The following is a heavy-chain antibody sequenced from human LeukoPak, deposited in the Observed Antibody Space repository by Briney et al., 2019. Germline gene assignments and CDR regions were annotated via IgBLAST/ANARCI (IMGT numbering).Heavy chain of an antibody. CDR1: GFTFSDCY. CDR2: ISSSGSII. J-gene: IGHJ1*01. V-gene: IGHV3-11*04. Sequence: GGSLRLSCAASGFTFSDCYMSWIRQAPGKGLEWVSYISSSGSIIDYADSVRGRFTISRDNAKNSLYLQMNSLRAEDTAVYYCTSPPLGYCSTTSCLQYFEQWGQGTLVTVSS. D-gene: IGHD2-2*01. CDR3: TSPPLGYCSTTSCLQYFEQ.